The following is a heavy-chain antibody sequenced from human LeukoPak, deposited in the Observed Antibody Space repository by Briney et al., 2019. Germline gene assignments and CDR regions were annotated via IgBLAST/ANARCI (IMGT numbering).Heavy chain of an antibody. D-gene: IGHD6-13*01. V-gene: IGHV4-34*01. CDR3: ARNRQQLVRNYYYYYMDV. CDR1: GGSFSGSY. J-gene: IGHJ6*03. CDR2: INHSGST. Sequence: SETLSLTCAVYGGSFSGSYWSWIRQPPGNGLEWIGEINHSGSTNYNPSLKSRVTISVDTSKNQFSLKLSSVTAADTAVYYCARNRQQLVRNYYYYYMDVWGKGTTVTVSS.